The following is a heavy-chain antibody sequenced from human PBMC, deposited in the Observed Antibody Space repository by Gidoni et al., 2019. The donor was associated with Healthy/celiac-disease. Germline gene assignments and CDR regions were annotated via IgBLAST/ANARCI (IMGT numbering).Heavy chain of an antibody. Sequence: QVQLVPSGAEVKKPGASVKVSCKASGYPFTGYYMHWVGKAPGQGLEWTGVINPNSGGTNYAKKFQGWVTMNRDTAISTAYMELSRMRTDDTAVYYCARVGGFITNTGAFDIWGQGTMVTVSS. CDR3: ARVGGFITNTGAFDI. CDR2: INPNSGGT. J-gene: IGHJ3*02. CDR1: GYPFTGYY. V-gene: IGHV1-2*04. D-gene: IGHD3-10*01.